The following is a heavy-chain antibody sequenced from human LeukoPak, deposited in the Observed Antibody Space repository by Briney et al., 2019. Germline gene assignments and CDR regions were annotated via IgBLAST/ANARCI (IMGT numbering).Heavy chain of an antibody. V-gene: IGHV3-21*04. J-gene: IGHJ4*02. CDR3: AKDDYSTTAIDY. CDR1: GFTFSSYS. D-gene: IGHD6-13*01. Sequence: GGSLRLSCAASGFTFSSYSMNWVRQAPGKGLEWVSSISSSSSYIYYADSVKGRFTISRDNAKNSLYLQMNSLRAEDTALYYCAKDDYSTTAIDYWGQGTLVTVSS. CDR2: ISSSSSYI.